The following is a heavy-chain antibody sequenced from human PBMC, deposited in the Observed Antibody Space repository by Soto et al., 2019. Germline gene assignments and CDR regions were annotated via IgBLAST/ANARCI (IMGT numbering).Heavy chain of an antibody. V-gene: IGHV1-46*01. D-gene: IGHD6-13*01. CDR3: ARDLAAGDY. Sequence: QVQLVQSGAGVKKPGASVKVSCKASGYTFINYYIHWVRQAPGQGLEWLAIINPMSGSTNYAQKFQGRVTLTMDTSTSAVYMELSSLRFEDTAVYYCARDLAAGDYWGQGTLVTVSS. J-gene: IGHJ4*02. CDR2: INPMSGST. CDR1: GYTFINYY.